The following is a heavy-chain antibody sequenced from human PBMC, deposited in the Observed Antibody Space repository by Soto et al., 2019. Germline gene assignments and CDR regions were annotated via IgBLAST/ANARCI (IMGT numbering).Heavy chain of an antibody. J-gene: IGHJ5*02. CDR3: ARARSWLVP. Sequence: EVQLVESGGGLVQPGGSLRLSCAASGFTFSGYWMNWVRQAPGKGLEWVANIKQDGGEKYYVDSVKGRFTISRDNAKNSMDLTMNSLRAEDTAVYYSARARSWLVPWGQVTLDTVSS. CDR2: IKQDGGEK. CDR1: GFTFSGYW. D-gene: IGHD6-19*01. V-gene: IGHV3-7*01.